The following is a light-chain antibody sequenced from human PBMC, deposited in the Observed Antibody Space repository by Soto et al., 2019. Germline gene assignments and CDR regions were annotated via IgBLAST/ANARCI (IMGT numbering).Light chain of an antibody. CDR3: SSYAGSNNVV. CDR2: EVT. Sequence: QSAMTQPPSASGSPGQSVTISCTGTSSDVGGYNYVSWYQQHPGKAPKLMLYEVTKRPSGVPDRFSGSKSGNTASLTVSGLQAEDEADYYCSSYAGSNNVVFGGEPKLTVL. V-gene: IGLV2-8*01. J-gene: IGLJ2*01. CDR1: SSDVGGYNY.